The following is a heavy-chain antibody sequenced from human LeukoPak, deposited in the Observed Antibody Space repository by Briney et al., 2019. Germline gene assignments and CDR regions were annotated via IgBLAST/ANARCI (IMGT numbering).Heavy chain of an antibody. V-gene: IGHV4-31*03. CDR3: ARLRYFDWLPRWFDP. J-gene: IGHJ5*02. CDR2: IYYSGST. CDR1: GGSISSGGYY. D-gene: IGHD3-9*01. Sequence: TLSLTCTVSGGSISSGGYYWSWIRQHPGKGLEWIGYIYYSGSTYYKPSLKSRVTISVDTSKNQFSLKLSSVTAADTAVYYCARLRYFDWLPRWFDPWGQGTLVTVSS.